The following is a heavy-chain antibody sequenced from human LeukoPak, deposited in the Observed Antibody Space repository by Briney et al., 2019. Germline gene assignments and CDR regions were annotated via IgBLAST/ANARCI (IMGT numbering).Heavy chain of an antibody. J-gene: IGHJ4*02. Sequence: PSETLSLTCSVSGGSINSYFWSWIRQPPGKGLEWIGYIYYSGSTNYNPSLESRVTISVDTSKNQFSLKLSSVTASDTAVYYCARLPYSSGWYVYWGQGILVTASS. CDR3: ARLPYSSGWYVY. CDR2: IYYSGST. V-gene: IGHV4-59*01. CDR1: GGSINSYF. D-gene: IGHD6-19*01.